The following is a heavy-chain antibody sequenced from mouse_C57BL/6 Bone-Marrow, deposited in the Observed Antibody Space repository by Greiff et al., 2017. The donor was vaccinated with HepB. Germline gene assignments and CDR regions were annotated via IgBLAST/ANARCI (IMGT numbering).Heavy chain of an antibody. Sequence: VKLQQPGAELVKPGASVKLSCKASGYTFTSYWMQWVKQRPGQGLEWIGEIDPSDSYTNYNQKFKGKATLTVDTSSSTAYMQLSSLTSEDSAVYYCARGGNWDLDYWGQGTTLTVSS. J-gene: IGHJ2*01. CDR3: ARGGNWDLDY. CDR1: GYTFTSYW. D-gene: IGHD4-1*01. V-gene: IGHV1-50*01. CDR2: IDPSDSYT.